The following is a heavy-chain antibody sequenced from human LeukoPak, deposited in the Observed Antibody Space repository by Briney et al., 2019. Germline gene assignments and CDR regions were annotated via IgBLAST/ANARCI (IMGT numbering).Heavy chain of an antibody. CDR2: IKKKKDGGTT. V-gene: IGHV3-15*01. Sequence: GGSLRLSCAASGFTFSGAWMSWVRQAPGKGLEWAGRIKKKKDGGTTDYAAPVKHRFTISRDDSEDTLYLRMNSLKIEDTAIYYCATGVSTIDFWGQGTLLTVSS. CDR3: ATGVSTIDF. D-gene: IGHD2-2*01. J-gene: IGHJ4*02. CDR1: GFTFSGAW.